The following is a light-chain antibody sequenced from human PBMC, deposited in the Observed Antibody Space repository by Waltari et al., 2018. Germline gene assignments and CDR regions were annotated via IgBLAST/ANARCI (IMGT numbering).Light chain of an antibody. Sequence: DIVMTQSPDSLAVSLGERANINCKSSQSVLYSSNNNNYLAWYQQKPGQPPNLLIYWASARESGVPDRFSGSGSGTDFTLTISSLQAEDVAVYYCHQYYSSPFTFGPGTKVEIK. CDR3: HQYYSSPFT. V-gene: IGKV4-1*01. CDR1: QSVLYSSNNNNY. CDR2: WAS. J-gene: IGKJ3*01.